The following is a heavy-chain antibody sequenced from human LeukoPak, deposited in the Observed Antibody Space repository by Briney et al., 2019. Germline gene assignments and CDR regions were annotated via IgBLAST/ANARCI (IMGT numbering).Heavy chain of an antibody. CDR3: AKEVDCPSDCLFFHS. CDR2: INRRGHT. V-gene: IGHV3-43*01. J-gene: IGHJ4*02. D-gene: IGHD2-21*02. Sequence: GGSLRLSCAASGFTFDRFTIHWVRQTPGMGLEWVSLINRRGHTFYADSVKGRFTISRDNSRNSVFLQMNSLRPEDTALYHCAKEVDCPSDCLFFHSWGQGTLVTVSS. CDR1: GFTFDRFT.